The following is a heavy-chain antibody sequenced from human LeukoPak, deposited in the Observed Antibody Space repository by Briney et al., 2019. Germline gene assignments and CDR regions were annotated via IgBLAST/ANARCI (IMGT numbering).Heavy chain of an antibody. Sequence: GGSLRLSCAASGFTFSSYSMNWVRQAPGKGLEWVSAISGSGGSTYYADSVKGRFTISRDNSKNTLYLQMNSLRAEDTAVYYCAKDQVDTATHGLDYWGQGTLVTVSS. J-gene: IGHJ4*02. CDR3: AKDQVDTATHGLDY. CDR1: GFTFSSYS. D-gene: IGHD5-18*01. CDR2: ISGSGGST. V-gene: IGHV3-23*01.